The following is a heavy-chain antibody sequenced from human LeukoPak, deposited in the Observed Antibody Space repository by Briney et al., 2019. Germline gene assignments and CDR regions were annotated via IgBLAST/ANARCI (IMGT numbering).Heavy chain of an antibody. J-gene: IGHJ4*02. Sequence: HPGGFLRLSCAASGFTLSNYGMHWVRQAPGKGLEWVAFIRFDESDKYYADSVKGRFTISRDKSKNTLYLQMNNLRAEDTAVYYCARDRTLCDYWGQGTLVTVSS. CDR2: IRFDESDK. V-gene: IGHV3-30*02. CDR1: GFTLSNYG. CDR3: ARDRTLCDY. D-gene: IGHD3/OR15-3a*01.